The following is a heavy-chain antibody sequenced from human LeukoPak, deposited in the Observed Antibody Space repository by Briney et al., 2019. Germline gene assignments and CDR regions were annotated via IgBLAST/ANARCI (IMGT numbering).Heavy chain of an antibody. V-gene: IGHV3-48*02. CDR2: ISSSSSTI. D-gene: IGHD6-13*01. CDR3: AREAGYSSSWYY. CDR1: GFTFSSHS. Sequence: GGSPRLSCAASGFTFSSHSMNWVRQAPGKGLEWVSYISSSSSTIYYADSVKGRFTISRDNAKNSLYLQMNGLRDEGTAVYYCAREAGYSSSWYYWGQGILVTVSS. J-gene: IGHJ4*02.